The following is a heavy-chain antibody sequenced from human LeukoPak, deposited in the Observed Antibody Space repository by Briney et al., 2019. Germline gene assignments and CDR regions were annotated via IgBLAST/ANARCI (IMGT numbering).Heavy chain of an antibody. Sequence: SETLSLTCTVSGGSISSYYWSWVRQPPGKGLEWIGYILTSGTTDYNPSLKSRVTISVDTSKNQFSLKLSSVTAADTAVYYCARLRVSGSYLYYFDYWGQGTLVTVSS. CDR1: GGSISSYY. V-gene: IGHV4-4*09. D-gene: IGHD1-26*01. J-gene: IGHJ4*02. CDR2: ILTSGTT. CDR3: ARLRVSGSYLYYFDY.